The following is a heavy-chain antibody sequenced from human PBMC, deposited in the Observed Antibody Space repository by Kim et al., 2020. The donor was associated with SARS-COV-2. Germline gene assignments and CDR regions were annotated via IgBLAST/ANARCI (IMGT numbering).Heavy chain of an antibody. CDR1: GGSISSSSYY. J-gene: IGHJ4*02. V-gene: IGHV4-39*01. CDR3: AGEPLRGVNY. D-gene: IGHD3-10*01. CDR2: IYYSGST. Sequence: SETLSLTCTVSGGSISSSSYYWGWIRQPPGKGLEWIGSIYYSGSTYYNPSLKSRVTISVDTSKNQFSLKLSSVTAADTAVYYCAGEPLRGVNYWGQGTLVTVSS.